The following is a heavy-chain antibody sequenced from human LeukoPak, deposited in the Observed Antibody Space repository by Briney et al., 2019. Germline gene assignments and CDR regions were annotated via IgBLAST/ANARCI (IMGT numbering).Heavy chain of an antibody. V-gene: IGHV4-61*01. CDR3: AREAMYSYGNNFDY. Sequence: SGTLSLTCTVSGGSVSSGSYYWSWIRQPPGKGLEWIGYIYYSGSTNYNPSLKSRVTISVDTSKNQFSLKLSSVTAADTAVHHCAREAMYSYGNNFDYWGQGTLVTVSS. CDR1: GGSVSSGSYY. J-gene: IGHJ4*02. D-gene: IGHD5-18*01. CDR2: IYYSGST.